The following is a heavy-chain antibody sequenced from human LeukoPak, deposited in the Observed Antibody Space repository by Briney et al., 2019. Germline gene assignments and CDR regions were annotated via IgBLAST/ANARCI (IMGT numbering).Heavy chain of an antibody. CDR2: IYTSGST. CDR3: ARYCSGGSCFGNNWFDP. J-gene: IGHJ5*02. D-gene: IGHD2-15*01. V-gene: IGHV4-61*02. CDR1: GGSISSGSYY. Sequence: SQTLSLTCTVSGGSISSGSYYWSWIRQPAGKGLEWIGRIYTSGSTNYNPSLKSRVTISVDTSKNQFSLKLSSVTAADTAVYYCARYCSGGSCFGNNWFDPWGQGTLVTVSS.